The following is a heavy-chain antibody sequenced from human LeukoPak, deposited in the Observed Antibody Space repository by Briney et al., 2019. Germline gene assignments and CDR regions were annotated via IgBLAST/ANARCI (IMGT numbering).Heavy chain of an antibody. CDR1: GGSISSGSYY. CDR3: ARATPSSRWPLRYFDL. J-gene: IGHJ2*01. V-gene: IGHV4-39*01. Sequence: PSETLSLTCTVSGGSISSGSYYWGWIRQPPGMGLEWIGSIYYSGTTYYNPSLKSRVTISVDTSKNQFSLKLSSVTAADTAVYYCARATPSSRWPLRYFDLWGRGTLVTVSS. D-gene: IGHD6-13*01. CDR2: IYYSGTT.